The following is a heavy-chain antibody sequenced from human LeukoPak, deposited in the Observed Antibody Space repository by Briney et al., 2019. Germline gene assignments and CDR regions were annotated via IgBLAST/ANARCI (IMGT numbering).Heavy chain of an antibody. CDR3: ARDQLYGGNPRGFDP. Sequence: PGGSLRLSCAASGFTFSSYSMNWVRQAPGKGLEWVSSISSSSSYIYYADSVKGRFTISRDNAKNSLYLQMNSLRAEDTAVYYCARDQLYGGNPRGFDPWGQGTLVTVSS. D-gene: IGHD4-23*01. J-gene: IGHJ5*02. CDR1: GFTFSSYS. V-gene: IGHV3-21*01. CDR2: ISSSSSYI.